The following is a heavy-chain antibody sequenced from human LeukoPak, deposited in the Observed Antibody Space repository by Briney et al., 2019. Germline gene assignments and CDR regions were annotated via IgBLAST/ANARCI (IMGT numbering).Heavy chain of an antibody. V-gene: IGHV4-34*01. D-gene: IGHD6-19*01. CDR2: INHSGST. CDR3: ARHRGSGWYFDY. J-gene: IGHJ4*02. CDR1: GGSFNDYY. Sequence: LETLSLTCAVYGGSFNDYYWSWIRQPPGKGLEWIGEINHSGSTNNNPSLKSRVTISVDTSKNQFSLKLSSVTAADTAVYYCARHRGSGWYFDYWGQGTLVTVSS.